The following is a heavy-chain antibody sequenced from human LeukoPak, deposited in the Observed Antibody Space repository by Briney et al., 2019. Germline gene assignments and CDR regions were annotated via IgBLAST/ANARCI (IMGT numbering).Heavy chain of an antibody. CDR3: ARQYYYNRAIYSKLDY. CDR1: GGSISSSYY. CDR2: MYYSGST. D-gene: IGHD3-22*01. J-gene: IGHJ4*02. Sequence: PSETLSLTCTVSGGSISSSYYWGWIRQPPGKGLEWIGSMYYSGSTYYNPSLKSRVTISVDTSKNQFSLKLSSVTAADTAVYYFARQYYYNRAIYSKLDYWGQGTLVTVSS. V-gene: IGHV4-39*01.